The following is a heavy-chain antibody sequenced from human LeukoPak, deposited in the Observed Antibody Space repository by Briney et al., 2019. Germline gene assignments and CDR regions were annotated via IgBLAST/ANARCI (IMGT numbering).Heavy chain of an antibody. D-gene: IGHD6-19*01. V-gene: IGHV3-30*03. Sequence: GGSLRLSCAASGFTFNVYGMHWVRQAPGKGLEWLAFISFDGTNTYYADSVKGRFTISRDNAKNSLYLQMNSLRAEDTAVYYCARDLMYGSGWYRRAPFDYWGQGTLVTVSS. J-gene: IGHJ4*02. CDR3: ARDLMYGSGWYRRAPFDY. CDR2: ISFDGTNT. CDR1: GFTFNVYG.